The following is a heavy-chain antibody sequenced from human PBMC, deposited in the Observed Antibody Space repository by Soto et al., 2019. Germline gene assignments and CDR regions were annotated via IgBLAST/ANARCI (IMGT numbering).Heavy chain of an antibody. Sequence: GESLRLSCAASGFAFSGCGMIWVGQAPGKGLEWVSVISASGDATYYAASVKGRFTHSRDNSKNTLYLQMNSLTVADTAVYYCAKNLTIYSVDPADYWGHGAQVTAS. CDR2: ISASGDAT. CDR1: GFAFSGCG. V-gene: IGHV3-23*01. J-gene: IGHJ4*01. D-gene: IGHD3-3*01. CDR3: AKNLTIYSVDPADY.